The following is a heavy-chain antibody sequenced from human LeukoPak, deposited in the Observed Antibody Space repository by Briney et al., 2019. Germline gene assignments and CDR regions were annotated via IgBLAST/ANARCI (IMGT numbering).Heavy chain of an antibody. CDR1: GGSFSGYY. CDR3: ARGGITMVRGINRAFDY. D-gene: IGHD3-10*01. CDR2: INHSGST. V-gene: IGHV4-34*01. Sequence: PSETLSLTCAVYGGSFSGYYWSWLRQPPGKGLEWIGEINHSGSTNYNPSLKSRVTISVDTSKNQFSLKLSSVTAADTAVYYCARGGITMVRGINRAFDYWGQGTLVIVSS. J-gene: IGHJ4*02.